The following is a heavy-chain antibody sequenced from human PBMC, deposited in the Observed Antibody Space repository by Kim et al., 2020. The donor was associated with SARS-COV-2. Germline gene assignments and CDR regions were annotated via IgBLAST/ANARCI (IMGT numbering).Heavy chain of an antibody. CDR3: VRVSMGDAFAI. J-gene: IGHJ3*02. CDR2: I. D-gene: IGHD3-3*02. Sequence: IDYASSVKGRFTTSRNNAKNALYLQMNSLRDEESALYYCVRVSMGDAFAIWGQGTMVTGSS. V-gene: IGHV3-48*02.